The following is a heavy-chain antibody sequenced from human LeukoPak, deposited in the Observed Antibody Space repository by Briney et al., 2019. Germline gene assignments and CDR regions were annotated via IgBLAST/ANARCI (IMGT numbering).Heavy chain of an antibody. CDR3: AKSYYDFWSGYYQTFDY. D-gene: IGHD3-3*01. CDR1: GFTFSSYG. V-gene: IGHV3-48*01. Sequence: GSLRLSCAASGFTFSSYGMNWVRQAPGKGLEWVSYISSSSSAIYYADSVKGRFTISRDNSKNTLYLQMNSLRAEDTAVYYCAKSYYDFWSGYYQTFDYWGQGTLVTVSS. J-gene: IGHJ4*02. CDR2: ISSSSSAI.